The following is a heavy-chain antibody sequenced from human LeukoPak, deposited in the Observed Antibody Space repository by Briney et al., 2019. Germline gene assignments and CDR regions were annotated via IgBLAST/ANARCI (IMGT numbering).Heavy chain of an antibody. D-gene: IGHD6-19*01. CDR2: IYHSGKS. CDR1: GYSINNNYY. Sequence: SETLSLTCTVSGYSINNNYYWDWVRQPPGKGLEWIASIYHSGKSYYNPALKSRVTISVDTSKNQFSLKLTSVTAADTAVYYCAKQYSSDWNGLAEYFQHWGQGTLLTVSS. CDR3: AKQYSSDWNGLAEYFQH. V-gene: IGHV4-38-2*02. J-gene: IGHJ1*01.